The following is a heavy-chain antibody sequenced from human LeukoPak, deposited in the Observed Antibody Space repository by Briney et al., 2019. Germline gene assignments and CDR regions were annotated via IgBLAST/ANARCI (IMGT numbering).Heavy chain of an antibody. Sequence: PGGSLRLSCAASGFTFSSYAMSWVRQALGKGLGWVSAISGVGTYYADTVKGRFTISRDNSKNTLYLQMNSLRAEDTTVYYCAKEPRDGYNLPFDYWGQGPLVTVSS. V-gene: IGHV3-23*01. CDR3: AKEPRDGYNLPFDY. CDR1: GFTFSSYA. CDR2: ISGVGT. J-gene: IGHJ4*02. D-gene: IGHD5-24*01.